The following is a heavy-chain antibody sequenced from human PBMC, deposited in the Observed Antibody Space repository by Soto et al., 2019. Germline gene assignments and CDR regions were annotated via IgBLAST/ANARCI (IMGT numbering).Heavy chain of an antibody. J-gene: IGHJ4*02. D-gene: IGHD4-17*01. CDR3: ARPSGSYGDYAWSLKY. V-gene: IGHV1-18*01. CDR2: ISAYSGDT. CDR1: GYPFTGYS. Sequence: QVQLVQSGAEVKKPGASVKVSCKASGYPFTGYSVGWVRQAPGQGLEWMGWISAYSGDTYYAQRFQDRLSTTTDASTSTAYMELRSLRSDDTAVYYCARPSGSYGDYAWSLKYWGQGTLVTVSS.